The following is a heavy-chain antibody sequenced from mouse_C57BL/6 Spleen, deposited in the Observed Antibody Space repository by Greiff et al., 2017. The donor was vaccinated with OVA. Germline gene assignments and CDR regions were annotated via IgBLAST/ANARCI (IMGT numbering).Heavy chain of an antibody. V-gene: IGHV5-9*01. D-gene: IGHD1-1*01. Sequence: EVQLVESGGGLVKPGGSLKLSCAASGFTFSSYTMSWVRQTPEKRLEWVATISGGGGNTYYPDSVKGRFTISRDNAKNTLYLQMSSLRSEDTALYYCARISSYWYFDVWGTGTTVTVSS. J-gene: IGHJ1*03. CDR3: ARISSYWYFDV. CDR1: GFTFSSYT. CDR2: ISGGGGNT.